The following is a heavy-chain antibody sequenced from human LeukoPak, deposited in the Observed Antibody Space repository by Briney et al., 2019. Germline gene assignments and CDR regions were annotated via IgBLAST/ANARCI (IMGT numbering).Heavy chain of an antibody. CDR3: AKFMSIAAAGYDAFDI. CDR2: IWYDGSNK. J-gene: IGHJ3*02. CDR1: GFTFSSYW. Sequence: GGSLRLSCAASGFTFSSYWMNWARQAPGKGLEWVAVIWYDGSNKYYADSVKGRFTISRDNSKNTLYLQMNSLRAEDTAVYYCAKFMSIAAAGYDAFDIWGQGTMVTVSS. D-gene: IGHD6-13*01. V-gene: IGHV3-33*06.